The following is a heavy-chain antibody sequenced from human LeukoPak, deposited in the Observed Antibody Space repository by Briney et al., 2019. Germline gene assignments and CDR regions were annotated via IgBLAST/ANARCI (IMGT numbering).Heavy chain of an antibody. J-gene: IGHJ4*02. Sequence: ASVEVSCKASGYTFTSYDINWVRQATGQGLEWMGWMNPNSGNTGYAQKFQGRVTITRNTSISTAYMELSSLRSEDTAVYYCARHGGYSYGVDYWGQGTLVTVSS. D-gene: IGHD5-18*01. CDR1: GYTFTSYD. CDR2: MNPNSGNT. CDR3: ARHGGYSYGVDY. V-gene: IGHV1-8*03.